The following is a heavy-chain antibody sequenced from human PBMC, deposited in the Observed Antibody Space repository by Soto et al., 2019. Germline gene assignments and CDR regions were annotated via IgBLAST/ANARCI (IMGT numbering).Heavy chain of an antibody. CDR2: IIPIFGTA. CDR1: GGTFSSYA. Sequence: QVQLVQSGAEVKKPGSSVKVSCKASGGTFSSYAISWVRQAPGQGLEWMGGIIPIFGTANYAQKFQGRVKITADESTSTDYMELSSLRSEDTAVYYCARAGRWLQDWYWDIWGQGTMVTVSS. D-gene: IGHD2-21*01. V-gene: IGHV1-69*01. J-gene: IGHJ3*02. CDR3: ARAGRWLQDWYWDI.